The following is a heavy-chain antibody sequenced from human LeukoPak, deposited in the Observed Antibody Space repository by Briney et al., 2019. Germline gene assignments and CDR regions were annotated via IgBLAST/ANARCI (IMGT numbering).Heavy chain of an antibody. CDR3: ARGSGSSWYENWFDP. D-gene: IGHD6-13*01. CDR2: IYYSGST. CDR1: GGSISSYY. J-gene: IGHJ5*02. V-gene: IGHV4-59*12. Sequence: KPSETLSLTCTVSGGSISSYYWSWIRQPPGKGLEWIGYIYYSGSTNYNPSLKSRVTISVDTSKNQFSLKLSSVTAADTAVYYCARGSGSSWYENWFDPWGQGTLVTVSS.